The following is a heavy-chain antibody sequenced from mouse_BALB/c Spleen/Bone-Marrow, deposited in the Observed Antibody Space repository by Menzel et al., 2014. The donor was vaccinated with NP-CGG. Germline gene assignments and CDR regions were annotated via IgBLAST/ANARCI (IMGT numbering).Heavy chain of an antibody. CDR2: VNPNNGGT. CDR3: TRDVFDY. CDR1: CSSFTGYY. Sequence: VQLKESGPDLVKPGALVKISCKASCSSFTGYYLCWGEQSHGKSLEWIGRVNPNNGGTIYNQKFKDKAILTVDKSSTTAYMELRSLTSEDSAVYYCTRDVFDYWGQGTTLTVSS. J-gene: IGHJ2*01. V-gene: IGHV1-18*01.